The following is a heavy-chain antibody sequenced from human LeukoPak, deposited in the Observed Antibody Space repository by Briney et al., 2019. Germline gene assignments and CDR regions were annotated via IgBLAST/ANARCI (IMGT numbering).Heavy chain of an antibody. D-gene: IGHD1-26*01. CDR2: ISYDGSNK. Sequence: GGSLRLSCAASGFTFSSYGMHWVRQAPGKGLEWVAVISYDGSNKYYADSVKGRFTISRDNSKNTLYLQMNSLRAEDSALYYCAQDRGTEVGATKGLDHWGQGTLVTVSS. CDR1: GFTFSSYG. J-gene: IGHJ4*02. CDR3: AQDRGTEVGATKGLDH. V-gene: IGHV3-30*18.